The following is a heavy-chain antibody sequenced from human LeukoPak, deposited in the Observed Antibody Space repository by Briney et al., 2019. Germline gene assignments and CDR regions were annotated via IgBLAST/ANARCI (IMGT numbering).Heavy chain of an antibody. CDR3: AGVAYYGSRSYLNWFDP. CDR2: VYYSGTT. Sequence: KPSETLSLTCTVSGGSIVSSSYYWGWIRQSPGKGLEWIGSVYYSGTTSYNPSLKSRLTISVHTSENQFSLRLDSVTAADTAVYYCAGVAYYGSRSYLNWFDPWGQGTLVTVSS. D-gene: IGHD3-10*01. V-gene: IGHV4-39*07. J-gene: IGHJ5*02. CDR1: GGSIVSSSYY.